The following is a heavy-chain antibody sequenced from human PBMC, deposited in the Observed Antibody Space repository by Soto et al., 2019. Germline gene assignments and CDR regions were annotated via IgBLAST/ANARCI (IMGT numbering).Heavy chain of an antibody. CDR3: ARDPVGYCSGGSCYNDYYYGMDV. V-gene: IGHV4-61*01. CDR2: IYYSGST. D-gene: IGHD2-15*01. CDR1: GGSVSSGSYY. Sequence: QVQLQESGPGLVKPSETLSLTCTVSGGSVSSGSYYWSWIRQPPGKGLEWIGYIYYSGSTNYNPSLKGRVTISVDTSKNQFSLKLSSVTAADTAVYYCARDPVGYCSGGSCYNDYYYGMDVWGQGTTVTVSS. J-gene: IGHJ6*02.